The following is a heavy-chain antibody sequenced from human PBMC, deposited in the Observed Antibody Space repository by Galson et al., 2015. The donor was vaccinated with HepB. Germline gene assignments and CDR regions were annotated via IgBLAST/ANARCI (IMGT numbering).Heavy chain of an antibody. CDR1: GFTFTSSA. D-gene: IGHD4-23*01. CDR2: IVVGSGNT. CDR3: AADDPLRWPSGY. Sequence: SVKVSCKASGFTFTSSAVQWVRQARGQRLEWIGWIVVGSGNTNYAQKFQERVTITRDMSTSTAYMELSSLRSEDTAVYYCAADDPLRWPSGYWGQGTLVTVSS. J-gene: IGHJ4*02. V-gene: IGHV1-58*01.